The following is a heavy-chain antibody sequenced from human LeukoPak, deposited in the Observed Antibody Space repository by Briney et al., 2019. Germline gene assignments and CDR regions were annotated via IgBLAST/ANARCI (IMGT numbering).Heavy chain of an antibody. D-gene: IGHD4-23*01. Sequence: SETLSLTCTVSGGSISSSSYYWGWIRQPPGKGLEWIGSIYYSGSTYYNPSLKSRVTISVDTSKNQFSLKLSSVTAADTAVYYCAALYAHGGNSIDHWGQGTPVTVSS. CDR2: IYYSGST. V-gene: IGHV4-39*07. CDR1: GGSISSSSYY. J-gene: IGHJ4*02. CDR3: AALYAHGGNSIDH.